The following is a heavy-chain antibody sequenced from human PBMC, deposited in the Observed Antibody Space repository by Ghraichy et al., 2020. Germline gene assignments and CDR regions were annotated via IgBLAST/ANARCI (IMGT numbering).Heavy chain of an antibody. CDR1: GASISSGGYY. J-gene: IGHJ4*02. V-gene: IGHV4-31*03. D-gene: IGHD3-10*02. CDR3: ARALRIGYYVFDQ. CDR2: IYNSGTT. Sequence: LSLTCTVSGASISSGGYYWSWIRQHPGKGLEWIGYIYNSGTTYYSPSLKSRVTISVDTSKNQFSLSLTSVTAADTAVYYCARALRIGYYVFDQWGQGTQVTVSS.